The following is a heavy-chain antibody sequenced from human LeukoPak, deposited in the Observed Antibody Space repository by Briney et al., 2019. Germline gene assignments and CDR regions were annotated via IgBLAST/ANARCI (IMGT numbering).Heavy chain of an antibody. CDR1: GGSISSGSYY. CDR2: NYTSGST. CDR3: ARDQIVATNWFDP. V-gene: IGHV4-61*02. J-gene: IGHJ5*02. D-gene: IGHD5-12*01. Sequence: PSQTLSLTCTVAGGSISSGSYYWSWLRQPAGKGLEWIGRNYTSGSTYYNPSLKCRVTITVDMSKHQLHLKLRTLTAPDTAVYYCARDQIVATNWFDPWGQGTLVTVSS.